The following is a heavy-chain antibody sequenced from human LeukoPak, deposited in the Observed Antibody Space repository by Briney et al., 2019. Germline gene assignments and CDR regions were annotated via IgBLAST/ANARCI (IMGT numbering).Heavy chain of an antibody. J-gene: IGHJ4*02. D-gene: IGHD3-3*01. V-gene: IGHV3-33*01. CDR2: IWYDGSNK. CDR3: ASSRFLEWLLPFDY. CDR1: GFTFSSYG. Sequence: GGSLRLSCAASGFTFSSYGMHWVRQAPGKGLEWVAVIWYDGSNKYYADSVKGRFTISRDNSKNTLYLQMNSLRAEDTAVYYCASSRFLEWLLPFDYWGQGTLVTVSS.